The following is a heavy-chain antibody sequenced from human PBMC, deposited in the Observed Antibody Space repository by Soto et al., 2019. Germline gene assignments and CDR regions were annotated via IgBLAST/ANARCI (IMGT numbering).Heavy chain of an antibody. CDR1: GGSLSTGCCS. D-gene: IGHD1-26*01. Sequence: QVQLQESGSGLVKPSQTLSLTCAVSGGSLSTGCCSWSWVRLPPGRALEWIGYSFDTGKTYYSASLTCGVIMQVVRAQLQFSLGSKSVPAEHTANYFCAGLDSYTRSFALWGSGTLVTVSS. CDR3: AGLDSYTRSFAL. J-gene: IGHJ2*01. CDR2: SFDTGKT. V-gene: IGHV4-30-2*01.